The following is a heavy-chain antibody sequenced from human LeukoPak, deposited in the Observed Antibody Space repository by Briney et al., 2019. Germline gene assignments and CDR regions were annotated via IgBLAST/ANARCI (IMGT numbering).Heavy chain of an antibody. V-gene: IGHV3-23*01. D-gene: IGHD2-15*01. Sequence: GGSLRLSCAASGFTFSSYAMSWVRQAPGKGLEWVSAISGSGGSTYYADSVKGRFTISRDNSKNTLYLQMNSLRAEDTAVYYCAKDIGREYCSGGSCGYWGQGTLVTVSS. J-gene: IGHJ4*02. CDR1: GFTFSSYA. CDR2: ISGSGGST. CDR3: AKDIGREYCSGGSCGY.